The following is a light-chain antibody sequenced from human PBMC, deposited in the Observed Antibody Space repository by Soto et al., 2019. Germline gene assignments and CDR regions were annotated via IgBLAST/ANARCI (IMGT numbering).Light chain of an antibody. V-gene: IGLV6-57*03. CDR1: GGSIASGY. J-gene: IGLJ1*01. CDR3: QSYHSSTPYV. Sequence: NFMLTQPHSVSESPGKTVTISCTRSGGSIASGYVQWYQQRPGSAPTTVIYEDNQRPSEVPDRFSGSIDRSSNSASLTISGLKTEDEADYYCQSYHSSTPYVFGTGTKLTVL. CDR2: EDN.